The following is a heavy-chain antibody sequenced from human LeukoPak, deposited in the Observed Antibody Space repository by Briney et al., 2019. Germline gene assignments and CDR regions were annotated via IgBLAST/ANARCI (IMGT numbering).Heavy chain of an antibody. V-gene: IGHV4-59*01. D-gene: IGHD5-18*01. J-gene: IGHJ4*02. CDR1: GGSISSYY. Sequence: SETLSLTCTVSGGSISSYYWSWIRQPPGKGLEWIGYIYYSGSTNYNPSFKSRVTISVDTSKNQFSLKLSSVTAADTAVYYCARDPGSDTAMVWPYWGQGTLVTVSS. CDR2: IYYSGST. CDR3: ARDPGSDTAMVWPY.